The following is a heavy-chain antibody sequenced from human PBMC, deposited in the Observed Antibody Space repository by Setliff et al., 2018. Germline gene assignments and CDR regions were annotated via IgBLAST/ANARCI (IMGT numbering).Heavy chain of an antibody. CDR3: ARVRVVVIGNYYYYYGMDV. CDR1: GGSISSYY. Sequence: SETLSLTCTVSGGSISSYYWSWIRQPAGKGLEWIGHIYIGGSANYNPSLKSRVTMSIDTSKNQFSLKVSSVTAADTAVYYCARVRVVVIGNYYYYYGMDVWGQGTTVTVSS. J-gene: IGHJ6*02. V-gene: IGHV4-4*07. D-gene: IGHD2-15*01. CDR2: IYIGGSA.